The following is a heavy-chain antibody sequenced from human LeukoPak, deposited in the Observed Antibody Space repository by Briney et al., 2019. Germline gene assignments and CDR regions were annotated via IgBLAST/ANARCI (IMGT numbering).Heavy chain of an antibody. Sequence: ASVKVSCKASGYTFTGYYMHWVRQAPGQGLEWMGWINPNSGGTNYAQKFQGRVTMTRDTSISTAYMELSRLRSDDTAVYYCAREGSDIVVVVAARDAFDIWGQGTMVTVSS. D-gene: IGHD2-15*01. V-gene: IGHV1-2*02. CDR2: INPNSGGT. CDR1: GYTFTGYY. J-gene: IGHJ3*02. CDR3: AREGSDIVVVVAARDAFDI.